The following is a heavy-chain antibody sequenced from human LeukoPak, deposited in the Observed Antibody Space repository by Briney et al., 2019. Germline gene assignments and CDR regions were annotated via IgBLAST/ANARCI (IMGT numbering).Heavy chain of an antibody. Sequence: GGSLRLSCAASEFTFSSYWMHWVRQAPGKGLVWVSRINSDGSSTSYADSVKGRFTISRDNAKNTLYLQMNSLRAEDTAVYYCARGRNSYGPGDYWGQGTLVTVSS. CDR1: EFTFSSYW. CDR2: INSDGSST. D-gene: IGHD5-18*01. CDR3: ARGRNSYGPGDY. V-gene: IGHV3-74*01. J-gene: IGHJ4*02.